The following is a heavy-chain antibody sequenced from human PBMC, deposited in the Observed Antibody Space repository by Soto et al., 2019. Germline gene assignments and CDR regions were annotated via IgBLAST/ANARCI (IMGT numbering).Heavy chain of an antibody. V-gene: IGHV3-30*18. J-gene: IGHJ4*02. CDR2: MSYDGRNQ. CDR3: AKGGWYTSSSRSDC. Sequence: QVQLVESGGGVVQPGTSLRLSCSASVFTLSGVDMHWVRQAPGKGLEWVAVMSYDGRNQYYADSVKGRFTVSRDSSMSTLYLQMNSLRTEDAAVYYCAKGGWYTSSSRSDCWGQGTLVTVSS. D-gene: IGHD6-6*01. CDR1: VFTLSGVD.